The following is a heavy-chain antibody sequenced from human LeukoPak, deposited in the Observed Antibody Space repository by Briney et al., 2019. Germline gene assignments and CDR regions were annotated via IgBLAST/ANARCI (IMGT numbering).Heavy chain of an antibody. CDR2: ISGYNGNT. J-gene: IGHJ4*02. CDR1: GYTFTSYG. V-gene: IGHV1-18*01. D-gene: IGHD5-18*01. CDR3: ERQVDTTMALPDY. Sequence: ASVKVSCKASGYTFTSYGISWVRQAPGQGLEWMGWISGYNGNTNYAQKLQGRDTMTTDTSTSTAYIELRSLISDDTAIYYCERQVDTTMALPDYWGQGTLVSVS.